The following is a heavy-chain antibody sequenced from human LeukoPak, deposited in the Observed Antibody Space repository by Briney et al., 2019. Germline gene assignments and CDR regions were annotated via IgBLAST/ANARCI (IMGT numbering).Heavy chain of an antibody. CDR2: IIPIFGTA. J-gene: IGHJ3*02. CDR3: ARADYGDYRAFDI. CDR1: GGTFSSYA. Sequence: SVKVSCKASGGTFSSYAISWVRQAPGQGLEWMGGIIPIFGTANYAQKFQGRVTITADKSTSTAYMELSSLRSEDTAVYYCARADYGDYRAFDIWGQGTMVTVSS. V-gene: IGHV1-69*06. D-gene: IGHD4-17*01.